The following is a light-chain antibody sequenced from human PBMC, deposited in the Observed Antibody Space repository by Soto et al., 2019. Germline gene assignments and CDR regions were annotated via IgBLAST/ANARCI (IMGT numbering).Light chain of an antibody. J-gene: IGLJ2*01. V-gene: IGLV2-14*03. CDR3: ASYVSSNTVL. CDR2: DVS. CDR1: RSDIGGYNY. Sequence: QSALTQPDSVYGSPGQSITISCTGTRSDIGGYNYDSWYQQQPGKAPKLMIYDVSDRPSGVSKRFSGSKSGNTASLTISGLQAEDEADYYCASYVSSNTVLFGGGTKLTVL.